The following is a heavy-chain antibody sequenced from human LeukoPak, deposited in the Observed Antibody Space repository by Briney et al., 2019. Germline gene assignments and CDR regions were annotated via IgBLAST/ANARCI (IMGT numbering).Heavy chain of an antibody. V-gene: IGHV3-53*01. CDR2: IYSGGST. CDR3: ARDDGYSYYYGMDV. CDR1: GFTFSSYW. J-gene: IGHJ6*02. Sequence: GGSLRFSCAASGFTFSSYWMNWARQAPGKGLEWVSVIYSGGSTYYADSVKGRFTISRDNSKNTLYLQMNSLRAEDTAVYYCARDDGYSYYYGMDVWGQGTTVTVSS. D-gene: IGHD5-24*01.